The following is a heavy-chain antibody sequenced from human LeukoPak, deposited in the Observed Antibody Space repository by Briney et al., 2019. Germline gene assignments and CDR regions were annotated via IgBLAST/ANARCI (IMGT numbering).Heavy chain of an antibody. Sequence: PGGSLRLSCAASGFTFSSYAMSWVRQAPGKGLEWVSAISGGGGSTYYADSVKGRSTISRDNSKNTLYLQMNSLRAEDTAVYYCAKDALFTDYALDYWGQGTLVTVSS. D-gene: IGHD4-17*01. J-gene: IGHJ4*02. V-gene: IGHV3-23*01. CDR3: AKDALFTDYALDY. CDR1: GFTFSSYA. CDR2: ISGGGGST.